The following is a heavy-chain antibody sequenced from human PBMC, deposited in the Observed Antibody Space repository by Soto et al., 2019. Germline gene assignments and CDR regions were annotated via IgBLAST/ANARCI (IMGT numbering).Heavy chain of an antibody. CDR3: ARGLQVQFSLDD. V-gene: IGHV3-74*01. CDR1: GFTFSSFW. J-gene: IGHJ6*02. Sequence: EVQLVESGGGLVQPGGSLRLSCASSGFTFSSFWMHWVRQTPGKGLEWVSRIKGDGTTTNYADSVRGRFTNSRDNAKNSLSLQMNRPRAAVTARHYCARGLQVQFSLDDWGQGTTAIASS. CDR2: IKGDGTTT.